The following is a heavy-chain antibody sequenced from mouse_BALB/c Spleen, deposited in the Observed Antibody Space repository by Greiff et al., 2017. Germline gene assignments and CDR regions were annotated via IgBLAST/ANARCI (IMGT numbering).Heavy chain of an antibody. D-gene: IGHD2-4*01. V-gene: IGHV1-7*01. CDR1: GYTFTSYW. Sequence: VKLQQSGAELAKPGASVKMSCKASGYTFTSYWMHWVKQRPGQGLEWIGYINPSTGYTEYNQKFKDKATLTADKSSSTAYMQLSSLTSEDSAVYYCARKATMITTGFAYWGQGTLVTVSA. CDR3: ARKATMITTGFAY. J-gene: IGHJ3*01. CDR2: INPSTGYT.